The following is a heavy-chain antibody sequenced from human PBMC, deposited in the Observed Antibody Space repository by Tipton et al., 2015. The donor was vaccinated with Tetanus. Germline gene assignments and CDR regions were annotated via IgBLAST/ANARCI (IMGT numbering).Heavy chain of an antibody. Sequence: TLSLTCTVSGGSISSYYWSWIRQPPGKGLEWIGYIYYSGSTYYNPSLKSRVTISVDTSKNQFSLKLSSVTAADTAVYYCARDFWDYGDYGNWFDPWGQGTLVTVSS. CDR3: ARDFWDYGDYGNWFDP. CDR1: GGSISSYY. CDR2: IYYSGST. V-gene: IGHV4-59*12. J-gene: IGHJ5*02. D-gene: IGHD4-17*01.